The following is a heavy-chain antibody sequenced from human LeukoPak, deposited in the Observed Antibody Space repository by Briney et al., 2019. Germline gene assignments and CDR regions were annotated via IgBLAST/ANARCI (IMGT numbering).Heavy chain of an antibody. J-gene: IGHJ6*03. CDR1: GFTFSSYA. Sequence: GVSLRLSCAASGFTFSSYAMHWVRQAPGKGLECVAVISYDGSNKYYADSVKGRFTISRDNSKNTLYLQMNSLRAEDTAVYYCARGSIAARWGLYYYYYYMDVWGKGTTVTVSS. CDR2: ISYDGSNK. D-gene: IGHD6-6*01. V-gene: IGHV3-30*04. CDR3: ARGSIAARWGLYYYYYYMDV.